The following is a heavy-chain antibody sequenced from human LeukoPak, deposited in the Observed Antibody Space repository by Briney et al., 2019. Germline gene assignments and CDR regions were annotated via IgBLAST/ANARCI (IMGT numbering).Heavy chain of an antibody. V-gene: IGHV1-69*04. CDR1: GGTFSSYA. Sequence: GASVKVSCKASGGTFSSYAISWVRQAPGQGLEWMGRIIPILGIANYAQKFQGRVTITADKSTSTAYMELRSLRSDDTAVYYCARHLTHSSGWILGAFDIWGQGTMVTVSS. CDR3: ARHLTHSSGWILGAFDI. CDR2: IIPILGIA. D-gene: IGHD6-19*01. J-gene: IGHJ3*02.